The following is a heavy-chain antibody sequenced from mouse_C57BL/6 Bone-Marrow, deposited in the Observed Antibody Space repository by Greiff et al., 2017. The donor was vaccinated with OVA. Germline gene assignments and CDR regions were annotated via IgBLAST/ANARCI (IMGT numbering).Heavy chain of an antibody. Sequence: ESGAELARPGASVKLSCKASGYTFTSYGISWVKQRTGQGLEWIGEIYPRSGNTYYNEKFKGKATLTADKSSSTAYMELRSLTSEDSAVYFCARRAYYSHYYAMDYWGQGTSVTVSS. J-gene: IGHJ4*01. CDR2: IYPRSGNT. D-gene: IGHD2-12*01. V-gene: IGHV1-81*01. CDR3: ARRAYYSHYYAMDY. CDR1: GYTFTSYG.